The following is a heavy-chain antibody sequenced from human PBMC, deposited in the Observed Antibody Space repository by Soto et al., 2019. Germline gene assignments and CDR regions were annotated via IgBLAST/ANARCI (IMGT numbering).Heavy chain of an antibody. CDR3: VLWPPYSFDY. J-gene: IGHJ4*02. Sequence: EVQLLESGGGLVQPGGSLRLSCAASGFTFSSYAMSWVRQAPGKGLEWVSAISGSGGSTYYADSVKGRCTISRDNSRNTLYLQMTSLRAGDTAVYYCVLWPPYSFDYWGQGTLVTVSS. V-gene: IGHV3-23*01. CDR2: ISGSGGST. CDR1: GFTFSSYA.